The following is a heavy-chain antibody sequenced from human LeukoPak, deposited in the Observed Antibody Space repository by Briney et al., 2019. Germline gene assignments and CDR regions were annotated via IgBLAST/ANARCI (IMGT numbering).Heavy chain of an antibody. CDR2: IYYSGST. Sequence: SETLSLTCTVSGGSISSYYWSWIRQPPGKGLEWIGYIYYSGSTNYNPSLKSRVTISVDTSKNQFPLKLSSVTAADTAVHYCAGVIGVVVPAAISPPINYYYGMDVWGQGTTVTVSS. J-gene: IGHJ6*02. V-gene: IGHV4-59*01. CDR3: AGVIGVVVPAAISPPINYYYGMDV. D-gene: IGHD2-2*01. CDR1: GGSISSYY.